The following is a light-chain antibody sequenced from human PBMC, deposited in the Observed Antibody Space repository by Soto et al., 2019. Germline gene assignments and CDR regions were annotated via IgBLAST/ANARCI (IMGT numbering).Light chain of an antibody. Sequence: DLQMPQSPSSLSASVGDRVTITCRASQSIRRFLNWYQQKPGKAPKHLIYGASSLQSVVPSRFSGSGSGTDFILTISSLHPEDFATYYCHQSYSTRVFGQGTKLEIK. CDR3: HQSYSTRV. V-gene: IGKV1-39*01. J-gene: IGKJ2*01. CDR2: GAS. CDR1: QSIRRF.